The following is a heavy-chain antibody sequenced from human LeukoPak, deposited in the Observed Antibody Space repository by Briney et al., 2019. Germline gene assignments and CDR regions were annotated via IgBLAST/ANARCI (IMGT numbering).Heavy chain of an antibody. D-gene: IGHD6-6*01. V-gene: IGHV4-59*11. J-gene: IGHJ4*02. CDR1: IGSISTHY. CDR3: ARAHPAYSSSSGFDY. Sequence: SETLSLTCSVSIGSISTHYWSWIRQSPGKGLEWIGYVFYTGSTNYNPSLKSRFTLSVDTSKNQFSLKLTSVTAADTAVYCCARAHPAYSSSSGFDYWGQGTLVTVSS. CDR2: VFYTGST.